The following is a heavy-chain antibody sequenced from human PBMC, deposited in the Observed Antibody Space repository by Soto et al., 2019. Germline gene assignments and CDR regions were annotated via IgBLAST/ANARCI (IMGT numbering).Heavy chain of an antibody. CDR2: ISYDGSNK. CDR3: AKSLDYDYVWWSYRSYYFDY. D-gene: IGHD3-16*02. J-gene: IGHJ4*02. V-gene: IGHV3-30*18. Sequence: QVQLVESGGGVVQPGRTLRLSCAASGFTFSSYGMHWVRQAPGKGLAGVAVISYDGSNKYYADSVKGRFTISRDNSKNALSLQMNSLRAEDTAVYYCAKSLDYDYVWWSYRSYYFDYWVQGTLVTVSS. CDR1: GFTFSSYG.